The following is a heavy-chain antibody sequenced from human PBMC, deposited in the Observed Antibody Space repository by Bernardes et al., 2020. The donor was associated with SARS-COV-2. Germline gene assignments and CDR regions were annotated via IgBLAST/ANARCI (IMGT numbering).Heavy chain of an antibody. V-gene: IGHV3-23*01. Sequence: RGSLRLSCVASGFTFSSYTMSWVRQAPGKGLEWVSTISFRDDNTYHTHSVKGRFTISRDNSKDTLYLQMNSLRPEDTAVYFCARNGSTLGYFDFWGQGTLVAVSS. D-gene: IGHD2-8*01. CDR2: ISFRDDNT. J-gene: IGHJ4*02. CDR3: ARNGSTLGYFDF. CDR1: GFTFSSYT.